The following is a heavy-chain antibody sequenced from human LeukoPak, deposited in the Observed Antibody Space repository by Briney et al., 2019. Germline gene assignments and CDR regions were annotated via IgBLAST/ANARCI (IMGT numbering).Heavy chain of an antibody. CDR1: GITFSSYG. Sequence: KAGGSLRLSCAASGITFSSYGMSWVRQAPGKGLEWIGEINHSGSTNYNPSLKSRVTISVDTSKNQFSLKLSSVTAADTAVYYCARVHSWWLQLERRWDYWGQGTLVTVSS. J-gene: IGHJ4*02. V-gene: IGHV4-34*01. CDR3: ARVHSWWLQLERRWDY. CDR2: INHSGST. D-gene: IGHD5-24*01.